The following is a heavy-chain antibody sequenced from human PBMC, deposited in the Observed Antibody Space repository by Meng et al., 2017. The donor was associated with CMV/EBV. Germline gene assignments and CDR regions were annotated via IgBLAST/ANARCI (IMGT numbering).Heavy chain of an antibody. CDR3: ARDGGQFGELSYGMDV. CDR1: GFIFSSYW. D-gene: IGHD3-10*01. CDR2: INSDGSST. V-gene: IGHV3-74*01. J-gene: IGHJ6*02. Sequence: GGSLRLSCAASGFIFSSYWMHWVRQAPGKGLVWVSRINSDGSSTSYADSVKGRFTISRDNAKNTLYLQMNSLRAEDTAVYYCARDGGQFGELSYGMDVWGQGTTVTVSS.